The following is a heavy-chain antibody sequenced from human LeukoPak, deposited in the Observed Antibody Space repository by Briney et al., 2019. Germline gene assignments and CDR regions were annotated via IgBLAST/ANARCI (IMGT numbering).Heavy chain of an antibody. Sequence: ASVKVSCKASGGTFSSYAISWVRQAPGQGVEGMGGIIPIFGTANYAQKFQGRVTITADESTSTAYMELSSLRSEDTAVYYYARGPTYSSGSYYAWFDPWGQGTLVTVSS. CDR1: GGTFSSYA. CDR2: IIPIFGTA. CDR3: ARGPTYSSGSYYAWFDP. J-gene: IGHJ5*02. V-gene: IGHV1-69*13. D-gene: IGHD3-10*01.